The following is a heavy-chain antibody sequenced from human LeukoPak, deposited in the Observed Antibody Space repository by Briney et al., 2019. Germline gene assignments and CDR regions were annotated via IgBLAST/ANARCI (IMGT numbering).Heavy chain of an antibody. CDR3: AKDPGASVSGFYMDV. J-gene: IGHJ6*03. CDR2: IWSDGNNT. Sequence: GGSLRLSCATSGFTFRNYGMHWVRQATGKGLEWVSFIWSDGNNTFYADSVKGRFTISRDNSKKMLYLEMDTLRAEDTALYYCAKDPGASVSGFYMDVWGKGTTVIVSS. V-gene: IGHV3-30*02. D-gene: IGHD2-8*02. CDR1: GFTFRNYG.